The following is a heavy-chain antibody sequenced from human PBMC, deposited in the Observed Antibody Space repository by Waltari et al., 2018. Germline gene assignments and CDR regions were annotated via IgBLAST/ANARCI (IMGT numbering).Heavy chain of an antibody. CDR3: ARDLMITFGGVIPGY. Sequence: EVQLLESGGGLVQPGGSLRLSCAASGFTFSSHWRHWFRHSPGKGLVWVSRINGDGSSTSYADSVKGRFTISRDNAKNTLYLQMNSLRAEDTAVYYCARDLMITFGGVIPGYWGQGTLVTVSS. J-gene: IGHJ4*02. D-gene: IGHD3-16*02. V-gene: IGHV3-74*01. CDR1: GFTFSSHW. CDR2: INGDGSST.